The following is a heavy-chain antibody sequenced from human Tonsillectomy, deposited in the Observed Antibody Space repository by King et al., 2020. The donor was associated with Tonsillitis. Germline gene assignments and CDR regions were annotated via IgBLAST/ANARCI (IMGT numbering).Heavy chain of an antibody. CDR3: ARKDYGDYDYYYGMDV. Sequence: VQLVESGGGVVQPGRSLRLSCAASGFTFRSYGMHWVRQAPGKGLEWVAVISYDVINEYYADSVKGRFTISRDNSKNTLYLQMNSLRAEDTAVYYCARKDYGDYDYYYGMDVWGQGTTVTVSS. J-gene: IGHJ6*02. CDR1: GFTFRSYG. V-gene: IGHV3-33*05. D-gene: IGHD4-17*01. CDR2: ISYDVINE.